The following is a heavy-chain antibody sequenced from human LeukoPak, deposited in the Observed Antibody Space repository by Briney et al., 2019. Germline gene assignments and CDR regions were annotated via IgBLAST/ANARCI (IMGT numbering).Heavy chain of an antibody. V-gene: IGHV3-7*01. CDR2: IKQDGSDK. CDR1: GFTFRTYA. D-gene: IGHD2-2*01. CDR3: ARVRCSSNSCFPDY. J-gene: IGHJ4*02. Sequence: GGSLRLSCAASGFTFRTYAMSWVRQAPGKGLEWVANIKQDGSDKYYVDSVKGRFTISRDNAKNSLFLQMNSLRAEDTAVYYCARVRCSSNSCFPDYWGQGTLVTVSS.